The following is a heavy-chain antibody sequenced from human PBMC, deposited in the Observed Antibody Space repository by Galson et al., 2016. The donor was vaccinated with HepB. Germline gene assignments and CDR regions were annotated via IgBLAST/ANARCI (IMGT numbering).Heavy chain of an antibody. V-gene: IGHV4-59*11. Sequence: ETLSLTCDVSDESIMTHYWSWIRQSPGKGLEWLGYTHSSGNSKYNPSLTSRVTMSLDTSRSRFSLRLRSVSAADTAGSFCARGTRFSYKWSFDSWGQGALVTGSS. CDR1: DESIMTHY. D-gene: IGHD1-20*01. J-gene: IGHJ4*02. CDR2: THSSGNS. CDR3: ARGTRFSYKWSFDS.